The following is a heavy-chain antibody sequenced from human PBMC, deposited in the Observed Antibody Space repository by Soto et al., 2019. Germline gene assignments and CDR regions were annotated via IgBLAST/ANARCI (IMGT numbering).Heavy chain of an antibody. CDR3: AKAYYYGSGNKPYYYYGMDV. D-gene: IGHD3-10*01. J-gene: IGHJ6*02. Sequence: GGSLRLSCAASGFTFYDYTMHWVRQAPGKGLEWVSLISWDGGSTYYADSVKGRFTISRDNSRNSLYLQMNSLRTEDTALYYCAKAYYYGSGNKPYYYYGMDVWGQGTTVTVSS. V-gene: IGHV3-43*01. CDR1: GFTFYDYT. CDR2: ISWDGGST.